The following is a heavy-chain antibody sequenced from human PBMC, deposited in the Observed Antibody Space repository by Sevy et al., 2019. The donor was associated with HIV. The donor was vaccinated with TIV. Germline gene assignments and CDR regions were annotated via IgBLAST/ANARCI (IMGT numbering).Heavy chain of an antibody. V-gene: IGHV3-21*01. D-gene: IGHD2-15*01. CDR2: ISSSSSYI. CDR3: ARDHSGGPGYYYYYGMDV. J-gene: IGHJ6*02. Sequence: GGSLRLSCAASGFTFSSYSMNWVRQAPGKGLEWVSSISSSSSYIYYADSVKGRFTISRDNAKNSLYLQMNSLRAEDTAVYYCARDHSGGPGYYYYYGMDVWGQGTTVTVSS. CDR1: GFTFSSYS.